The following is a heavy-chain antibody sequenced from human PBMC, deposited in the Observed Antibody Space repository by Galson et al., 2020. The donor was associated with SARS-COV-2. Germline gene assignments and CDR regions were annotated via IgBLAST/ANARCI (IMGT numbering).Heavy chain of an antibody. V-gene: IGHV4-59*08. D-gene: IGHD5-12*01. CDR3: ARQGEEGDGYNFDYYMDV. CDR2: IYYSGST. J-gene: IGHJ6*03. Sequence: SETLSLTCTVSGGSISSYYWSWIRQPPGKGLEWIGYIYYSGSTNYNPSLKSRVTISVDTSKNQFSLKLSSVTAADTAVYYCARQGEEGDGYNFDYYMDVWGKGTTVTVSS. CDR1: GGSISSYY.